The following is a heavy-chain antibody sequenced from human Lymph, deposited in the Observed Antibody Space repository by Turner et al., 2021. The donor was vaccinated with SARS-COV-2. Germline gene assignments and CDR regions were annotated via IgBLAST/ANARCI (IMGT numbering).Heavy chain of an antibody. CDR1: GIIVSRNY. V-gene: IGHV3-53*02. CDR2: IYSGGTT. Sequence: EGQLVETGGGLIQPGGSLRLSCAASGIIVSRNYMNWVRQAPGKGLGWVSVIYSGGTTYCADSVKGRFTISRDNSKNTLYLQMNSLRVEDTAVYYCARDLGTYGMDVWGQGTTVTVSS. J-gene: IGHJ6*02. CDR3: ARDLGTYGMDV. D-gene: IGHD6-13*01.